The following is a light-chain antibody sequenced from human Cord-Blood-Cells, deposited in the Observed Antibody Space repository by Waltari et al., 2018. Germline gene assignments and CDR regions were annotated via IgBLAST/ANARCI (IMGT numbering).Light chain of an antibody. Sequence: QSALTQPASVSGSPGQSLTISCTGTSSAVGSYNLVPWYQQHPGKAPKLMIYEGSKRPSGVSNRFSGSKSGNTASLTISGLQAEDEADYYCCSYAGSSTFYVFGTGTKVTVL. J-gene: IGLJ1*01. CDR3: CSYAGSSTFYV. CDR1: SSAVGSYNL. V-gene: IGLV2-23*03. CDR2: EGS.